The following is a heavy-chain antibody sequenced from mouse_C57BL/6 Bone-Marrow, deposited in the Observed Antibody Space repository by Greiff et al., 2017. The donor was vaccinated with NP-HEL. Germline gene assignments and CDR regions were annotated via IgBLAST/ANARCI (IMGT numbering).Heavy chain of an antibody. V-gene: IGHV5-16*01. CDR2: INYDGSST. CDR3: ARRGITTVVAPWYFDV. D-gene: IGHD1-1*01. J-gene: IGHJ1*03. Sequence: EVKVVESEGGLVQPGSSMKLSCTASGFTFSDYYMAWVRQVPEKGLEWVANINYDGSSTYYLDSLKSRFIISRDNAKNILYLQMSSLKSEDTATYYCARRGITTVVAPWYFDVWGTGTTVTVSS. CDR1: GFTFSDYY.